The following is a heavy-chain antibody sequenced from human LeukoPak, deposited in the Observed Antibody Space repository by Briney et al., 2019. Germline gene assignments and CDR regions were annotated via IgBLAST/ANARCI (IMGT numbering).Heavy chain of an antibody. CDR2: IYYSGST. CDR3: AREKGNWNLNYFDY. Sequence: PSETLSLTCTVSGGSISSGDYYWSWIRQPPGKGLEWIGYIYYSGSTYYNPSLKSRVTISVDTSKNHFSLKLSSVTAADTAVYYCAREKGNWNLNYFDYWGQGTLVTVSS. CDR1: GGSISSGDYY. D-gene: IGHD1-20*01. J-gene: IGHJ4*02. V-gene: IGHV4-30-4*08.